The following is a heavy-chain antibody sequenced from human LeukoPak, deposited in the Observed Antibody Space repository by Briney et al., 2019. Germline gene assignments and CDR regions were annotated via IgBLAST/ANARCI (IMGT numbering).Heavy chain of an antibody. CDR1: GFTFSTYA. V-gene: IGHV3-23*01. D-gene: IGHD6-19*01. Sequence: GGSLRLSCAASGFTFSTYAMSWVRQAPGKGLEWLSYISGSGDSTYYADSVKDRFTISRDNAKSSLYLQMNSLRAEDTAVYYCARIGVAGQFDYWGQGTLVTVSS. CDR3: ARIGVAGQFDY. CDR2: ISGSGDST. J-gene: IGHJ4*02.